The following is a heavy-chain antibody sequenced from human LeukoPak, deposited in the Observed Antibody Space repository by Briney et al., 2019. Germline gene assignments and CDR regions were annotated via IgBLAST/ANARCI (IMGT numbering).Heavy chain of an antibody. CDR3: ARGRPHGNDY. Sequence: PGGSRGFSCAASGFTFGGNGLNWVRQAPGKGRVWVSRIASDGSSTTYADSVKGRFSISRDNAKNTLYLQMNSLRVEDTAVYYRARGRPHGNDYWGQGTLVTVSS. CDR1: GFTFGGNG. D-gene: IGHD4-23*01. V-gene: IGHV3-74*01. J-gene: IGHJ4*02. CDR2: IASDGSST.